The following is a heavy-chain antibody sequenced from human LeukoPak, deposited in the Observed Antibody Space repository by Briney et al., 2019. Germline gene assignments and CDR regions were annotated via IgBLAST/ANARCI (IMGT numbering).Heavy chain of an antibody. J-gene: IGHJ2*01. CDR3: ARGGITGPGYFDL. V-gene: IGHV3-64*01. CDR1: GFIFISYA. CDR2: ISDNGGST. D-gene: IGHD1-14*01. Sequence: GGSLTLSCAASGFIFISYARHWVRQPPGRGREDVSAISDNGGSTYHANSVKGRFTISRDNSKNTLYLQIGSLRAEDMAVYYCARGGITGPGYFDLWGRGTLVTVSS.